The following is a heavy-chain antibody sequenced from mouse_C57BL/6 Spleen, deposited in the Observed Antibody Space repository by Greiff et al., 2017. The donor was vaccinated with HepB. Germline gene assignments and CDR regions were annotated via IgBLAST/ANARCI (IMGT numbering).Heavy chain of an antibody. CDR2: INPNNGGT. CDR3: AREGYYGSSYWYFDV. J-gene: IGHJ1*03. CDR1: GYTFTDYN. V-gene: IGHV1-22*01. D-gene: IGHD1-1*01. Sequence: EVKLLESGPELVKPGASVKMSCKASGYTFTDYNMHWVKQSHGKSLEWIGYINPNNGGTSYNQKFKGKATLTVNKSSSTAYMELRSLTSEDSAVYYCAREGYYGSSYWYFDVWGTGTTVTVSS.